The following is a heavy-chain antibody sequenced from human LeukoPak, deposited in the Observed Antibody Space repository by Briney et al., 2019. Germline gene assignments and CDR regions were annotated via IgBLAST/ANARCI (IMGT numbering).Heavy chain of an antibody. J-gene: IGHJ6*02. V-gene: IGHV3-30*18. CDR1: GFTFRSYG. Sequence: GTPLRLSCAASGFTFRSYGMHWVRQAPGRGLEWVAVISYDGSDEYYVDPVKGRFNISRDNSKNTLYLQMHSLRVEDTARYYCAKGGNDFYYYGLDVWGQGTTVTVSS. CDR2: ISYDGSDE. CDR3: AKGGNDFYYYGLDV. D-gene: IGHD1-1*01.